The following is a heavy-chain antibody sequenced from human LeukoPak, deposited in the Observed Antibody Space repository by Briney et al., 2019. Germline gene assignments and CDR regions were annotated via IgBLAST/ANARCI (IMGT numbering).Heavy chain of an antibody. CDR2: ITGSGAGT. J-gene: IGHJ4*02. V-gene: IGHV3-23*01. D-gene: IGHD3-22*01. CDR3: GKDRPNYYDSSGHYYRRNGDY. CDR1: GFTFSSYA. Sequence: PGGSLRLSCAASGFTFSSYAMGWVRQPPGKGLEWVSSITGSGAGTYYADSVKGRFTISRDNSENTLYLQMNSLRAEDTAVYYCGKDRPNYYDSSGHYYRRNGDYWGQGTQVTVSS.